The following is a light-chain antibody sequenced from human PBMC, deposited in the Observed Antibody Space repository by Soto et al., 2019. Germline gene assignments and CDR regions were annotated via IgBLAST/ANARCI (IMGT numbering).Light chain of an antibody. V-gene: IGKV3-20*01. CDR3: QHYTSSPVT. CDR2: DAS. J-gene: IGKJ4*01. Sequence: EIVLTQSPGTLSLSPGERATLSCRASQSVSSNYFAWYQQKPGQAPRLLIYDASSRASGIPDRFSGSGSGTDFTLTIGRLEPEDFAVYYCQHYTSSPVTFGGGTKVEIK. CDR1: QSVSSNY.